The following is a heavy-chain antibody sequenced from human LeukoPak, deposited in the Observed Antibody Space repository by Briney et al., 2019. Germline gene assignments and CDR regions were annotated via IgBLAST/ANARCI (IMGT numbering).Heavy chain of an antibody. CDR1: GHTFTSYY. Sequence: ASVKVSCKASGHTFTSYYMHWVRQAPGQGLEWMGIINPSGGSTSYAQKFQGRVTMTRDMSTSTVYMELSSLRSEDTAVYYCARDLELYYGSGPGDYWGQGTLVTVSS. CDR2: INPSGGST. J-gene: IGHJ4*02. V-gene: IGHV1-46*01. CDR3: ARDLELYYGSGPGDY. D-gene: IGHD3-10*01.